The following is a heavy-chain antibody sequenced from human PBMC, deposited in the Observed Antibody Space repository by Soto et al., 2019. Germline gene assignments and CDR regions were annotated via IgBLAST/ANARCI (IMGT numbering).Heavy chain of an antibody. CDR3: ARAPASPITGTPYYFDY. Sequence: PSETLSLTCNVSGGSISSDYWTWIRQPPGKGLEWIGNIHYSGNTKYNPSLKSRVTISVDTSRDHFSLKLSSVTAADTAVYSCARAPASPITGTPYYFDYWGQGILVIVSS. D-gene: IGHD1-7*01. V-gene: IGHV4-59*01. J-gene: IGHJ4*02. CDR1: GGSISSDY. CDR2: IHYSGNT.